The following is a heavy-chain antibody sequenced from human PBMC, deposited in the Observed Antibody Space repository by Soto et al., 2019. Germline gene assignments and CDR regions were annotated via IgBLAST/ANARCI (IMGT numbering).Heavy chain of an antibody. Sequence: PSETLSLTCTVSGGSISSYYWSWIRQPPGKGLELIGYVYYSGSTNYNPSLRSRVNISVDTSKNQLSLKMSSVTAADTAVYYCARSASTVTTLDYWGQGTLVTVSS. CDR1: GGSISSYY. CDR2: VYYSGST. J-gene: IGHJ4*02. CDR3: ARSASTVTTLDY. D-gene: IGHD1-1*01. V-gene: IGHV4-59*01.